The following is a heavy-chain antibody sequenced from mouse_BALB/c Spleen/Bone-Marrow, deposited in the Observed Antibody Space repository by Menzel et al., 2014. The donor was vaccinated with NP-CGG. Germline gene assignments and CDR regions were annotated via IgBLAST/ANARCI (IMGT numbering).Heavy chain of an antibody. CDR1: GFTFNTYA. J-gene: IGHJ3*01. Sequence: EVKLVESGGELVQPKGSLKLSCAASGFTFNTYAMNWVRQAPGKGLEWVARIRSKSNNYATYYADSVKDRFTISRDDSQSMLYLQMNNLKTEDTAMYYCVRRDYGYGGFAYWGQGTLVTVSA. D-gene: IGHD1-2*01. V-gene: IGHV10-1*02. CDR2: IRSKSNNYAT. CDR3: VRRDYGYGGFAY.